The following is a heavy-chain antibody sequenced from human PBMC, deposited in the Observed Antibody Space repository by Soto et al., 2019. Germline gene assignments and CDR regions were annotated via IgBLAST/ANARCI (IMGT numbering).Heavy chain of an antibody. V-gene: IGHV3-7*01. CDR3: ARDGYCSGGNCYRDY. D-gene: IGHD2-15*01. Sequence: PGGSLRLSCTASEFTFSSYYMNWVRQAPGKGLEGVANIKQDGSEKYYVDSVKGRFTISRDNAKNSLYLQMNSLRAEDTAVYYCARDGYCSGGNCYRDYWGQGALVTAPQ. J-gene: IGHJ4*02. CDR1: EFTFSSYY. CDR2: IKQDGSEK.